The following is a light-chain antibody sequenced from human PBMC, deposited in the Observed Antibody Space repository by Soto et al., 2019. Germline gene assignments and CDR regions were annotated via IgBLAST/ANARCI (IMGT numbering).Light chain of an antibody. CDR1: SSDIGGHKY. CDR2: EVN. Sequence: QSVLTQPPSASGSPGQSVTISCTGTSSDIGGHKYVSWYQHHPGKVPKLMIYEVNKRPSGVPDRLSASKSGNTASLTVSGLQAEDEADYYCSSYVGSNNLVFGGGTKLTVL. V-gene: IGLV2-8*01. J-gene: IGLJ2*01. CDR3: SSYVGSNNLV.